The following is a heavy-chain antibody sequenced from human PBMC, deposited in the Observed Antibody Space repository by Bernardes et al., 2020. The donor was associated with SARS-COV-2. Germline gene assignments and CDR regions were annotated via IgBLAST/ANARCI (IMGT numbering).Heavy chain of an antibody. D-gene: IGHD3-3*01. J-gene: IGHJ4*02. CDR1: GGSLRNYY. V-gene: IGHV4-34*01. Sequence: SETLSLTCAVYGGSLRNYYWGWSRQPPGKGLDWIGEISHSGSPMYNPSLKGRVTMSVDTSKNQFSLKLTSVTAADTAVYYCVTLGGFLYESGDSWGQGTLLTVSS. CDR3: VTLGGFLYESGDS. CDR2: ISHSGSP.